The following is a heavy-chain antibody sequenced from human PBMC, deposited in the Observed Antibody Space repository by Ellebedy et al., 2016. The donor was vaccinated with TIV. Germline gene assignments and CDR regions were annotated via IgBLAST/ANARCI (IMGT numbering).Heavy chain of an antibody. D-gene: IGHD3-10*01. J-gene: IGHJ5*02. Sequence: GESLKISCAASGFTFSTFGIHWVRQAPGKGLEWVASTRFDGNNRYYADSVKGRFTISRDNSMNTLHLELNSLRAEDTALYYCAKELFPYGSGTYYDLWGQGTLVTVSS. V-gene: IGHV3-30*02. CDR3: AKELFPYGSGTYYDL. CDR2: TRFDGNNR. CDR1: GFTFSTFG.